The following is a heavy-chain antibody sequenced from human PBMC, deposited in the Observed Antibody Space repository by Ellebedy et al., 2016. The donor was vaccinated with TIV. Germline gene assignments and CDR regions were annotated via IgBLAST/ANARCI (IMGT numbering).Heavy chain of an antibody. V-gene: IGHV1-46*01. J-gene: IGHJ4*02. D-gene: IGHD1-1*01. CDR3: ARVMSGARRWNPFDS. CDR1: ADTFSIYS. Sequence: ASVKVSCKASADTFSIYSIYWLRQAPGERLEWMGVIDPSGESTFYAPKFQARVTMTRVTSVTTVFLELEGLTSEDTAIYNCARVMSGARRWNPFDSWGQGTLVTVSS. CDR2: IDPSGEST.